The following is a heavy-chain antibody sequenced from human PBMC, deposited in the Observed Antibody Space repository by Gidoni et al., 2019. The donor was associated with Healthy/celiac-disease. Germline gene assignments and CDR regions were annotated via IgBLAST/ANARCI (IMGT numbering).Heavy chain of an antibody. D-gene: IGHD1-26*01. V-gene: IGHV3-23*01. CDR2: ISGSGGST. CDR3: AKDSSIVVHYYFDY. Sequence: EVQLLESGGGLVQPGGSLRLPCAASGCPFRSYAMSWVRQAPGKGLVWVSAISGSGGSTYYSDSVKGRFTISRDNSKNTLYLQMNSLRAEDTAVYYCAKDSSIVVHYYFDYWGQGTLVTVSS. CDR1: GCPFRSYA. J-gene: IGHJ4*02.